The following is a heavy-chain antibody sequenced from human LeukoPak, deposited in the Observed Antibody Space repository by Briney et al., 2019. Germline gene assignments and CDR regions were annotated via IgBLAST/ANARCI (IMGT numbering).Heavy chain of an antibody. V-gene: IGHV1-2*07. Sequence: ASVKVSCKASGYTFTGYYMHWVRPPPGKGLEWMGWINPNSGGTNYAHKFQGRVTMTRDTSISTAYMELSRLRSDDTAVYYCARDRDRYGDILTGSTFDYWGQGTLVTVSS. D-gene: IGHD3-9*01. CDR2: INPNSGGT. CDR1: GYTFTGYY. J-gene: IGHJ4*02. CDR3: ARDRDRYGDILTGSTFDY.